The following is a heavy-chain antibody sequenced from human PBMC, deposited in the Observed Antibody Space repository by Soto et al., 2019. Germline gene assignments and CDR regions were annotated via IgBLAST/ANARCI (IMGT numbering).Heavy chain of an antibody. V-gene: IGHV3-9*01. J-gene: IGHJ3*02. Sequence: EVQLVESGGGLVQPGRSLRLSCGASGFTFDDYAMHWVRQAPGKGLEWVSGIRWNSVSIGYADSVKGRLTISRDNAKNSLYLQMNSLRAEETALYYCAKDALDATNFDIWGQGTMVTVSS. CDR1: GFTFDDYA. CDR2: IRWNSVSI. D-gene: IGHD1-26*01. CDR3: AKDALDATNFDI.